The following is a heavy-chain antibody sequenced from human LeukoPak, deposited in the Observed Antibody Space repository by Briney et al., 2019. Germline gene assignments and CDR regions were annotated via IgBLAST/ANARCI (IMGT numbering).Heavy chain of an antibody. CDR2: IFGSGGSP. CDR3: GITTVGYSSGQKPAWPVDY. CDR1: GFTFGSHA. V-gene: IGHV3-23*01. D-gene: IGHD5-18*01. Sequence: PGGSLRLSCEASGFTFGSHAMYWVRQAPGKGLEWVAGIFGSGGSPHYADSVKGRFTISRDNSRNTVYLQINSLRADDTAVYYCGITTVGYSSGQKPAWPVDYWGQGTLVTVSS. J-gene: IGHJ4*02.